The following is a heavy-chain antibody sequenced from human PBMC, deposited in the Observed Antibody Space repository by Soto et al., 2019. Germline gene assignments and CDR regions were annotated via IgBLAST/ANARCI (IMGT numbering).Heavy chain of an antibody. CDR3: SRDPLTGERATSGLYDI. Sequence: ASVKVSCKASGYNFTSYGISWVRQDPGQGLEWMGWISAYNGNTNYAHKIQGRVTMTTDTATTTAYMELRXLRSDDTALYYCSRDPLTGERATSGLYDIGARGTMVTVSS. CDR2: ISAYNGNT. CDR1: GYNFTSYG. D-gene: IGHD6-25*01. V-gene: IGHV1-18*01. J-gene: IGHJ3*02.